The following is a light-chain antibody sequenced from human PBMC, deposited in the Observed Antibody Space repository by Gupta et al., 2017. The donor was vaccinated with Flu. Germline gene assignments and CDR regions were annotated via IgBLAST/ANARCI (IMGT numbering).Light chain of an antibody. CDR3: QQYRSSPRT. V-gene: IGKV3-20*01. J-gene: IGKJ1*01. CDR2: SAS. CDR1: QSVSSVSSTF. Sequence: EIVLTQSPGTLSLSPGERATLSCRASQSVSSVSSTFLAWYQQKPGQAPRLLIYSASRRAADIPDRFSGSGSGTDFTLTISRLEPEDFAVYYCQQYRSSPRTFGQGTKVE.